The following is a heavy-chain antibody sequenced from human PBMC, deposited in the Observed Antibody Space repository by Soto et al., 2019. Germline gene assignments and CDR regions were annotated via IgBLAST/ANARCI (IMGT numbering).Heavy chain of an antibody. V-gene: IGHV1-46*03. CDR3: ARDAEPETRAATDINWFDP. CDR2: INPSGGAT. CDR1: GYTFTSYY. Sequence: QVHLVQSGAEVRKPGASVKVSCKASGYTFTSYYVHWVRQAPGQGLEWVGIINPSGGATSYAQDYQDRVTMTRDASTSTVYLGLSGLRSEDTGVYYCARDAEPETRAATDINWFDPWGQGTLVTVSS. J-gene: IGHJ5*02. D-gene: IGHD6-13*01.